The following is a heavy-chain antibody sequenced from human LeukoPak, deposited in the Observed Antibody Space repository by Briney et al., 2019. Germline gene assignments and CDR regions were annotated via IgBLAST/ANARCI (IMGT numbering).Heavy chain of an antibody. CDR1: GFAVSSNH. CDR2: IYSAGTT. CDR3: ARDSTYYYFDY. D-gene: IGHD1-26*01. J-gene: IGHJ4*02. V-gene: IGHV3-53*01. Sequence: PGGSLRLSCAASGFAVSSNHMNWVRQAPGKGLEWVSIIYSAGTTYHYAHSVKGRFTISRDTSKNTVYLQMSSLRDEDTAIYYCARDSTYYYFDYWGQGTLVTVSS.